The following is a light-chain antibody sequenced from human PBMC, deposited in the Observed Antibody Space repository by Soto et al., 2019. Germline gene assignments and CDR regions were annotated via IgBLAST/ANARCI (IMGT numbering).Light chain of an antibody. CDR3: CSYAGSYVV. Sequence: QSELTQPRSVSGSPGQSVTISCTGTSSDVGGYHYVSWYQQHPGKAPKLMIYDVSKRPSGVPDRFSGSTSGNTASLTISGVQAEDEAYYYCCSYAGSYVVFGGGTKLTVL. CDR1: SSDVGGYHY. J-gene: IGLJ2*01. V-gene: IGLV2-11*01. CDR2: DVS.